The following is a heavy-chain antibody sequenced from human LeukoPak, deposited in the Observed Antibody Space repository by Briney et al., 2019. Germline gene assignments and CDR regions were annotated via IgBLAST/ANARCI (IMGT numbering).Heavy chain of an antibody. CDR2: IKSKIDGGTT. J-gene: IGHJ4*02. V-gene: IGHV3-15*01. Sequence: GGSLRLSCAVSGITFNNAWMSWGRQAPGKGLEWVGRIKSKIDGGTTDYTSPVKDRFTISREDSKNTLYMQINSLKTEDTAVYYCTTDYGPLDHWGQGTLVTVSS. CDR3: TTDYGPLDH. CDR1: GITFNNAW. D-gene: IGHD3-10*01.